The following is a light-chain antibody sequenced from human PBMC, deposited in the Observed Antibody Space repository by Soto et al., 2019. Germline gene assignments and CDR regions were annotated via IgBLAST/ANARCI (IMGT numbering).Light chain of an antibody. Sequence: DIQMTQSPSFLSASVGDRVTITCRASQSVSNWLAWYQQKPGKDPQLLTYDVYTLRGCVPSRFSGRGSGTQFTLTINSMQPDDFATYLCQQYHSYFPPTFGPGTKLEI. CDR2: DVY. CDR3: QQYHSYFPPT. J-gene: IGKJ2*01. V-gene: IGKV1-5*01. CDR1: QSVSNW.